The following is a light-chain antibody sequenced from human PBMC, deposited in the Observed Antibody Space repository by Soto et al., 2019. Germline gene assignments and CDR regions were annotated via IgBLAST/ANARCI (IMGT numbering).Light chain of an antibody. CDR2: RAF. V-gene: IGKV3-15*01. CDR1: LSVSSD. Sequence: EIVMTQSPATLSLSPGERATLSCRASLSVSSDLAWYRQKPGQAPRLLIYRAFTRATGLPARFSGSGFGTDFTLTISSLQSEDFAVYYCQQYNNWPLTFGGGTKVDI. CDR3: QQYNNWPLT. J-gene: IGKJ4*01.